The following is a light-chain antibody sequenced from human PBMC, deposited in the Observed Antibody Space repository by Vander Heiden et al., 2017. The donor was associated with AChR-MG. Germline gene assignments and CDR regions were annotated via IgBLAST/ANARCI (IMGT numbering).Light chain of an antibody. Sequence: DIVMTQSPLSLPVTPGEPAAISCRSSQSLLHSNGLNYLDWYLQKLVQSPQLLIYWGSNRAYGVPDRLRGTGSGTDFTLKISRGEAEDVGVYYCCQYVPRPTFAPKAKLKIK. V-gene: IGKV2-28*01. J-gene: IGKJ2*01. CDR3: CQYVPRPT. CDR2: WGS. CDR1: QSLLHSNGLNY.